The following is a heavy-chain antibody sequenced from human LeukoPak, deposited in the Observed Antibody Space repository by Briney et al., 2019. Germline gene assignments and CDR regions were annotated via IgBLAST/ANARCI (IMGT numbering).Heavy chain of an antibody. J-gene: IGHJ4*02. CDR2: IVVGSGNT. CDR3: AADAYYYDSSGYYLDY. D-gene: IGHD3-22*01. V-gene: IGHV1-58*02. CDR1: GFTFTSSA. Sequence: SVKVSCKASGFTFTSSAMQWVRQTRGQRLEWIGWIVVGSGNTNYAQKFQERVTITRDMSTSTAYMELSSLRSDDMAVYYCAADAYYYDSSGYYLDYWGQGTLVTASS.